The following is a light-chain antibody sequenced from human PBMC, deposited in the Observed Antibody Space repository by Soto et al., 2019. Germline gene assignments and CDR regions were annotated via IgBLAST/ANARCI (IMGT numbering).Light chain of an antibody. CDR1: SSDIESYDF. J-gene: IGLJ3*02. CDR2: GVI. CDR3: SSFTSSSTLRV. V-gene: IGLV2-14*01. Sequence: QSALTQPASVSGSPGQSITISCTGTSSDIESYDFVSWYQQHPGKAPKLIIYGVINRPSGVSNRFSGSKSGSTASLTISGLQAEDEADYYCSSFTSSSTLRVFGGGIKLTVL.